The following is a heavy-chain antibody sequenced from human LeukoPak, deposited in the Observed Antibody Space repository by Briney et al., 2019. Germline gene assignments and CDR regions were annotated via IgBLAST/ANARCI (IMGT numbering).Heavy chain of an antibody. Sequence: SETLSLTCAVHGGSFSGYYWSWIRQPPEKGLEWIGEVSHSGSTNYNPSLKSRVTISVDTSKNQFSLKLSSVTAADTAVYYCARHGRHQGPGGAFDIWGQGTMVTVSS. J-gene: IGHJ3*02. CDR1: GGSFSGYY. V-gene: IGHV4-34*01. CDR3: ARHGRHQGPGGAFDI. CDR2: VSHSGST. D-gene: IGHD3-16*01.